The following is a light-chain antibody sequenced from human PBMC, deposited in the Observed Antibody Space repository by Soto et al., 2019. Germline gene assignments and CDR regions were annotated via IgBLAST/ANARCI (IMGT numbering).Light chain of an antibody. J-gene: IGKJ2*01. CDR3: QHVYSFPHT. CDR2: GAT. V-gene: IGKV1-39*01. CDR1: QFIGNY. Sequence: DIQMTQSPSSLSASIGDGVTITCRASQFIGNYLNWYQHRPGKVPEVLIYGATPLRGGVPSRLTGSGYGTDFTLTINSLQPEDFVNYYCQHVYSFPHTFGPGTKVEV.